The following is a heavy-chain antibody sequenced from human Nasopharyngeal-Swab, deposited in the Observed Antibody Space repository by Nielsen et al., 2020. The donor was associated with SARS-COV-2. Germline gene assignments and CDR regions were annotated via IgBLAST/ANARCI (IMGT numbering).Heavy chain of an antibody. Sequence: SQTLSFTCAVYSGSFSGHYWTWIRQPPGKGVEWIGEINHSGGTNYKSSLKSRVTILVDASKSQFSLKLTSVTAADTAVYYCARRNRLASPGAHFDLWGRGTLVTVSS. D-gene: IGHD1-26*01. CDR2: INHSGGT. J-gene: IGHJ2*01. CDR3: ARRNRLASPGAHFDL. CDR1: SGSFSGHY. V-gene: IGHV4-34*01.